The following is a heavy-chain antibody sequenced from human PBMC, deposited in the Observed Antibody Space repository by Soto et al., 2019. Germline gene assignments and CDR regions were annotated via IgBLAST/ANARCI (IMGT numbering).Heavy chain of an antibody. CDR3: VKNSGWFNP. D-gene: IGHD3-10*01. CDR2: IDGSGGIT. CDR1: GFTFGTTD. V-gene: IGHV3-23*01. J-gene: IGHJ5*02. Sequence: QLLQSGGGLVQPGGSLTLSCAASGFTFGTTDMSWVRQAPGEGLEWVSTIDGSGGITYYADSVKGRFTISRDNSRNTVYLQMNILRGDDTALYYCVKNSGWFNPWGQGALVTVSS.